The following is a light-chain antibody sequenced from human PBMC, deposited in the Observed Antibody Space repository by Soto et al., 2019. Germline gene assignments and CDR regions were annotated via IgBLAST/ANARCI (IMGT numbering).Light chain of an antibody. J-gene: IGKJ1*01. V-gene: IGKV3-15*01. CDR1: QTVGNK. Sequence: ILMAQSPATLAVAPGERATLSCRASQTVGNKLAWYQHRPGQAPRLLIYGASTRATGIPARFSGSGSGTEFTLTISSLQYEDSAVYYCQQYDYWPPWTFGQGTKVDIK. CDR3: QQYDYWPPWT. CDR2: GAS.